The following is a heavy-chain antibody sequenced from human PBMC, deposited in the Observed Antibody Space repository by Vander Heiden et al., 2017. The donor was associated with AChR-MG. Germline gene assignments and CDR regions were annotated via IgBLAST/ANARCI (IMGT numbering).Heavy chain of an antibody. CDR3: ARGSKVALWFGES. J-gene: IGHJ4*02. V-gene: IGHV4-38-2*01. Sequence: QVQLQESAPALVTPSETLALTCAVSGYSISSRYYWGWSRQPPGKGLEWSGSIYHSGGTYYNPSLKSRVTISVDTTKNQFSLKLRAVTAADTAVYYCARGSKVALWFGESWGQGTLVTVSS. D-gene: IGHD3-10*01. CDR1: GYSISSRYY. CDR2: IYHSGGT.